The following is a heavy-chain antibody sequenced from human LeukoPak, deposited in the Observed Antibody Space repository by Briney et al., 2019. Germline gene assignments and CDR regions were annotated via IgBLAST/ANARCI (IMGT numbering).Heavy chain of an antibody. CDR1: GFSFSTYS. CDR2: ISGSSSPV. Sequence: PGGSLRLSCAAPGFSFSTYSMNWVRQAPGKGLEWLSYISGSSSPVYYADSVKGRFTVSRDNAKNSLYLQMNSLRDEDTAVYYCARQFDYWGQGTLVTVSS. V-gene: IGHV3-48*02. CDR3: ARQFDY. J-gene: IGHJ4*02.